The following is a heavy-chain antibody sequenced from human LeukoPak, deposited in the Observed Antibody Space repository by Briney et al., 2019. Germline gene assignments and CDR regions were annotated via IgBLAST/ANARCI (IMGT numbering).Heavy chain of an antibody. Sequence: SETLSLTCTVSGGSISSSSYYWGWIRQPPGKGLEWIGSIYYSGSTYYNPSLKSRVTISVDTSKNQSSLKLSSVTAADTAVYYCASGHSYGCCGHYFDYWGQGTLATVSS. V-gene: IGHV4-39*01. CDR2: IYYSGST. CDR1: GGSISSSSYY. J-gene: IGHJ4*02. CDR3: ASGHSYGCCGHYFDY. D-gene: IGHD5-18*01.